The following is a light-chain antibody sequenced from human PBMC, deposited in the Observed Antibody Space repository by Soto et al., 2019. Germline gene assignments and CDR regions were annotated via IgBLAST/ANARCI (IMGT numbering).Light chain of an antibody. V-gene: IGLV6-57*04. CDR2: KND. Sequence: NFMLTQPHSVSESPGKTVTISCTRSSGSIASNHVQWYQQRPGSAPTTVIYKNDQRPSGVPDRFSGSIDSSSNSASLTISRLKTEDEADFYCQSYDSNSVVFGGGTKVTVL. J-gene: IGLJ2*01. CDR1: SGSIASNH. CDR3: QSYDSNSVV.